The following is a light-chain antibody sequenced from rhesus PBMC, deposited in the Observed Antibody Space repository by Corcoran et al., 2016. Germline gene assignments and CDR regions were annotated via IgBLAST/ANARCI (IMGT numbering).Light chain of an antibody. Sequence: DIVMTQTPLSLPVTPGEPASFSCRSSQSLLDSEDGNTYLDWYLQKPGQSPQPLLYGVSYRASGVPDRFRASGSDTDFTLKISRVEAEEFGIYYCLQTTEFPFTFGPGTRLDIK. J-gene: IGKJ3*01. CDR1: QSLLDSEDGNTY. CDR3: LQTTEFPFT. V-gene: IGKV2-104*02. CDR2: GVS.